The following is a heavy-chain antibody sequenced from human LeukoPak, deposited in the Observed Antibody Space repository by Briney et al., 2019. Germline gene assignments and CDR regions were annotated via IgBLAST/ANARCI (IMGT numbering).Heavy chain of an antibody. CDR1: GFTFNTFN. V-gene: IGHV3-21*01. D-gene: IGHD5-12*01. CDR3: VRDGGVSGYDLLDY. Sequence: GGSLRLSCAASGFTFNTFNMNWVRQAPGKGLEWVSSITSGGDYIYYADSVKGRFTTSRDNAKNSLSLQMNSLRAEDTAVYYCVRDGGVSGYDLLDYWGQGTLVTVSS. J-gene: IGHJ4*02. CDR2: ITSGGDYI.